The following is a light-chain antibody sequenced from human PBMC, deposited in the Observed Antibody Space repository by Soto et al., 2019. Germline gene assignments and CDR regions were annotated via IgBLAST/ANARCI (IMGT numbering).Light chain of an antibody. Sequence: AIRMTQSPSSFSASTGDRVTITCRASQGISSYLAGYQQKPGKAPKLLIYAASTLQSGVPSRFSGSRYGTDLHLTVSCLQSEDFATYFCQQYYSYPRPVGQGTKVEIK. CDR3: QQYYSYPRP. J-gene: IGKJ1*01. V-gene: IGKV1-8*01. CDR2: AAS. CDR1: QGISSY.